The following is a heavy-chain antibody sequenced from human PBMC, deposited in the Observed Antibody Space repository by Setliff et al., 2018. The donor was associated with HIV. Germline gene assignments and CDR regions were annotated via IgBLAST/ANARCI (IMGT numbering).Heavy chain of an antibody. CDR3: ARLHYYDSSGYETPLYYFDY. CDR2: IHSSGST. D-gene: IGHD3-22*01. Sequence: SETLSLTCSVSGGSISNFYWSWIRQPPGKGLEWIGNIHSSGSTNYNPSLKSRVTISVDTSKNQFSLKLSSVTAADTAVYYCARLHYYDSSGYETPLYYFDYWGQGTLVTV. J-gene: IGHJ4*02. CDR1: GGSISNFY. V-gene: IGHV4-4*09.